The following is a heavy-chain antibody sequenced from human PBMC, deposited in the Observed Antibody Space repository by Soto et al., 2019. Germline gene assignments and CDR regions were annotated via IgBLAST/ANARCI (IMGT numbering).Heavy chain of an antibody. D-gene: IGHD2-15*01. CDR2: VYWGDDK. J-gene: IGHJ3*02. V-gene: IGHV2-5*02. CDR3: AHSLGLACYDAFDI. CDR1: GFSLSTSGVG. Sequence: QITLKESGPPLVKPTQTLTLTCTFSGFSLSTSGVGVAWIRQPPGKALEWLALVYWGDDKRYSPSLKSGLTITKDTSKDQVVLTMDNMDPVDTATYYWAHSLGLACYDAFDIWGQGTMVTVSS.